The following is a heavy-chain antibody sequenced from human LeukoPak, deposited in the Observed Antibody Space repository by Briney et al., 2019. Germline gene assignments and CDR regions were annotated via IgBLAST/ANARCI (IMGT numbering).Heavy chain of an antibody. V-gene: IGHV5-51*01. Sequence: GAYLKIPGNGSGYSFPNYWIGWGRQIPGKGLEWMGNIYPADSDTRYSPSFQGQVTMSADKSISSAYLQWSSLKASDTAMYYCARRKGNGYNSPFDYWGQGILVTVSS. CDR3: ARRKGNGYNSPFDY. D-gene: IGHD5-24*01. CDR1: GYSFPNYW. J-gene: IGHJ4*02. CDR2: IYPADSDT.